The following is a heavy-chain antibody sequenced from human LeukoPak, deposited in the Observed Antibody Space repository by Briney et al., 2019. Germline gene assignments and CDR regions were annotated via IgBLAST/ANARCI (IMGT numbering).Heavy chain of an antibody. J-gene: IGHJ4*02. Sequence: GGSLRLSCTASGFTFGDYAMSWVRQAPGKGPEWVGFIRSKAYGGTTEYAASVKGRFTISGDDSKSIAYLQMNSLKTEDTAVYYCTRVLYYYDSSGYYSHGLPSYWGQGTLVTVSS. V-gene: IGHV3-49*04. CDR2: IRSKAYGGTT. CDR1: GFTFGDYA. CDR3: TRVLYYYDSSGYYSHGLPSY. D-gene: IGHD3-22*01.